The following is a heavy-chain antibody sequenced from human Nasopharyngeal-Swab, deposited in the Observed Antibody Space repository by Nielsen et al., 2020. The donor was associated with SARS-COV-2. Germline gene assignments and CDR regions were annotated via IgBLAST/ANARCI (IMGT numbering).Heavy chain of an antibody. J-gene: IGHJ4*02. Sequence: ESLKISCTVSGDSLNNYYWSWMRQFPGKGLECFGYIYHNGNTKYNPSLKSRVTMSVDTSKNQFSLSLSSVTAADTAVYYCASLSEYCSSTSCLLAQGVFDYWGQGTLVTVSS. V-gene: IGHV4-59*08. D-gene: IGHD2-2*01. CDR2: IYHNGNT. CDR1: GDSLNNYY. CDR3: ASLSEYCSSTSCLLAQGVFDY.